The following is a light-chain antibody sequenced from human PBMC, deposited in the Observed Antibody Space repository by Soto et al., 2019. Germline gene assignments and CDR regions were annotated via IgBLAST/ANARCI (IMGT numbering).Light chain of an antibody. V-gene: IGLV2-8*01. J-gene: IGLJ3*02. CDR2: EVT. Sequence: QSVLTQPPSESGSPGQSVTISCTGTSSDVGSYNYVSWYQQHPGKAPKLIVYEVTKRPSGVPDRFSGSKSGNTASLTVSGLQAEDEADYYCSSHAGIKNVVFGGGSKLTVL. CDR1: SSDVGSYNY. CDR3: SSHAGIKNVV.